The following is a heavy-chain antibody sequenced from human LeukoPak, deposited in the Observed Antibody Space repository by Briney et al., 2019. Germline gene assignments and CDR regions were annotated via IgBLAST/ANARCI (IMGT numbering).Heavy chain of an antibody. J-gene: IGHJ4*02. V-gene: IGHV1-2*02. CDR3: ARERGDSSSWYSMGWYGVYSYYFDY. D-gene: IGHD6-13*01. CDR1: GYTFTGYY. Sequence: ASVKVSCKASGYTFTGYYMHWVRQAPGQGLEWMGWINPNSGGTNYAQKFQGRVTMTRDTSISTAYMELSRLRSDGTAVYYCARERGDSSSWYSMGWYGVYSYYFDYWGQGTLVTVSS. CDR2: INPNSGGT.